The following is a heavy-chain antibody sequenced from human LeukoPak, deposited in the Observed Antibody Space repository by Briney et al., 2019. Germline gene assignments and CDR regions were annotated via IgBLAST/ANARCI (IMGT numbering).Heavy chain of an antibody. J-gene: IGHJ4*02. CDR2: INAGNGNT. CDR3: ARGFWNRGTWGPYYFDY. CDR1: GYTFTNHA. Sequence: ASVKVSCKASGYTFTNHAMQWVRQAPGQRLEWMGWINAGNGNTKYSQNFQGRFIITRDTSAGTVYKDLSSLRSEDTAVYYCARGFWNRGTWGPYYFDYWGQGTLVTVSS. D-gene: IGHD3-3*01. V-gene: IGHV1-3*01.